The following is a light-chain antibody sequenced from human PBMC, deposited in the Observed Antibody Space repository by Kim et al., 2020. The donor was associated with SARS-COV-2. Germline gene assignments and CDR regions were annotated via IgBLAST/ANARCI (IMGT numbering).Light chain of an antibody. CDR2: EVT. CDR3: SSYAGSNLV. CDR1: SSDVGGYNY. Sequence: QSALTQPPSASGSPGQSVTISCTGTSSDVGGYNYVPWYQQHPGKAPKLMIYEVTKRPSGVPDRFSGSKSGNTASLTVSGLQAGDEADYYCSSYAGSNLVFGGGTKVTVL. V-gene: IGLV2-8*01. J-gene: IGLJ2*01.